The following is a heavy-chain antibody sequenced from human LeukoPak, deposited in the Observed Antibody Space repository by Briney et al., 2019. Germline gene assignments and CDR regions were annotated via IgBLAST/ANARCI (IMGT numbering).Heavy chain of an antibody. J-gene: IGHJ4*02. Sequence: GGSQSLPCAASVHTFSRYWMSWAPHAPGKALEWVANIREDGSEKYCVDSVKGRFTISRDNAKNSLYLQMNSLRAEDTAVYYCAREVGDGYSRGDYWGQGTLVTVS. CDR2: IREDGSEK. CDR1: VHTFSRYW. V-gene: IGHV3-7*01. CDR3: AREVGDGYSRGDY. D-gene: IGHD5-24*01.